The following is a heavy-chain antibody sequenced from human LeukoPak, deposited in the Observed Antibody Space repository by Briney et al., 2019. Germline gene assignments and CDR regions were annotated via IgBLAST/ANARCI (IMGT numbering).Heavy chain of an antibody. CDR2: IYRNGNT. CDR3: ARAYSRTPGDYYFDY. CDR1: GFSISSGYY. J-gene: IGHJ4*02. D-gene: IGHD4-11*01. Sequence: SETLSLTCAVSGFSISSGYYWGWIRQPPGKGLEWIASIYRNGNTFYNPPLQSRVTISVDTSRNQISLQLGSAPAADTAVYYCARAYSRTPGDYYFDYWGQGTLVTVSS. V-gene: IGHV4-38-2*01.